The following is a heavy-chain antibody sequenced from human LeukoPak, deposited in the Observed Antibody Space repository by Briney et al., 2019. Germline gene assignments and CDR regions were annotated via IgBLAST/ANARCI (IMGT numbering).Heavy chain of an antibody. CDR3: AKDALLAQNWFDP. Sequence: GGSLRLSCAASGFTFSSYEMNWVRQAPGKGLEWVSYISSSGSTIYYADSVKGRFTISRDNSKNTLYLQMNSLRAEDTAVYYCAKDALLAQNWFDPWGQGTLVTVSS. CDR1: GFTFSSYE. D-gene: IGHD2-8*02. V-gene: IGHV3-48*03. CDR2: ISSSGSTI. J-gene: IGHJ5*02.